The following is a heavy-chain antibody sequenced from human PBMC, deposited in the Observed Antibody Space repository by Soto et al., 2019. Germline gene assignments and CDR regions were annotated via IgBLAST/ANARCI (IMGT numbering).Heavy chain of an antibody. CDR3: ASVPRWVGSSWLWYFDY. CDR2: IYYSGST. Sequence: SETLSLTCTVSGGSISSYYWSWIRQPPGKGLEWIGYIYYSGSTNYNPSLKSRVTISVDTSKNQFSLKLSSVTAADTAVYYCASVPRWVGSSWLWYFDYWGQGTLVTVSS. J-gene: IGHJ4*02. V-gene: IGHV4-59*01. CDR1: GGSISSYY. D-gene: IGHD6-13*01.